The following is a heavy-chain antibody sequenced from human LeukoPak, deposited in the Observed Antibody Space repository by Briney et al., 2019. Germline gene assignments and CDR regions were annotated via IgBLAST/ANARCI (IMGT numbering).Heavy chain of an antibody. D-gene: IGHD5-12*01. Sequence: ASVKVSCKASGYTFPGYYMHWVRQAPGQGLEWMGWINPNSGGTNYAQKFQGRVTMTRDTSISTAYMELSRLRSDDTAVYYCASTGWPRKNWFDPWGQGTLVTVSS. CDR1: GYTFPGYY. CDR2: INPNSGGT. CDR3: ASTGWPRKNWFDP. J-gene: IGHJ5*02. V-gene: IGHV1-2*02.